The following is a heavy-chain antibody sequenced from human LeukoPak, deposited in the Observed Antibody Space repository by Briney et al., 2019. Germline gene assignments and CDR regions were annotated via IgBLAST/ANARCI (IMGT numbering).Heavy chain of an antibody. CDR3: ARGRVAVAGTLFDY. V-gene: IGHV4-34*01. J-gene: IGHJ4*02. D-gene: IGHD6-19*01. CDR1: GGSFSGYY. CDR2: INHSGST. Sequence: PSETLSLTCAVYGGSFSGYYWSWIRQPPGKGLEWIGEINHSGSTNYNPSLKSRVTISVDTSKNQFSLKLNSVTAADTAVYYCARGRVAVAGTLFDYWGQGTLVTVSS.